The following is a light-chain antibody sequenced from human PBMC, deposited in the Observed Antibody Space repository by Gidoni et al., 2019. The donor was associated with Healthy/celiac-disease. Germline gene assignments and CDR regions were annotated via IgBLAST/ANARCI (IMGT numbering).Light chain of an antibody. CDR1: QDISNY. CDR3: QQYDNLPYT. J-gene: IGKJ2*01. V-gene: IGKV1-33*01. Sequence: DIQMTQSPSSLSASVGDRVTITCQASQDISNYLNWYQQKPGKAHKPLIYEASNLETGVPSRFSGSGSGTDFTFTISSLQPEDIATYYCQQYDNLPYTFGQGTKLEIK. CDR2: EAS.